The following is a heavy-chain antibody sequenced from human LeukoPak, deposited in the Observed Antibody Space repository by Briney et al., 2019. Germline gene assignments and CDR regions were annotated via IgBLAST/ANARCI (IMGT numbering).Heavy chain of an antibody. CDR1: GFTFSSSW. V-gene: IGHV3-7*03. D-gene: IGHD5-24*01. J-gene: IGHJ1*01. CDR3: ARRDGYSIFQH. Sequence: GGSLRLSCAASGFTFSSSWMSWVRQAPGKRLEWVASINQDGSEKYYVDSMKGRFTISRDNARNSLYLQMNSLRAEDTAIYYCARRDGYSIFQHWGQGTLVTVSS. CDR2: INQDGSEK.